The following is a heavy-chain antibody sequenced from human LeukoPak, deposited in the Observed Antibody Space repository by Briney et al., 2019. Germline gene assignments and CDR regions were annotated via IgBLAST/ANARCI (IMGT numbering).Heavy chain of an antibody. J-gene: IGHJ4*02. CDR2: INHSGST. Sequence: SETLSLTCAVYGGSFSGYYWSWIRQPPGKGLEWIGEINHSGSTNYNPSLKSRVTISVDTSKNQFSLKLSSVTAADTAVYYCARGLRRGYSYGSYFDYWGQGTLVTVPS. D-gene: IGHD5-18*01. CDR1: GGSFSGYY. CDR3: ARGLRRGYSYGSYFDY. V-gene: IGHV4-34*01.